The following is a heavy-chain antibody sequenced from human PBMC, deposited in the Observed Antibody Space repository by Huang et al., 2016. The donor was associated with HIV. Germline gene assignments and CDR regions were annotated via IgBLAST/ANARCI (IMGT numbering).Heavy chain of an antibody. Sequence: VQLVQSGAEVKKPGESLKISCKGSGYSFSSYWIAWVRQMPGKGLEWMGIIFPDDHDTTYSPSFEGQVTISADKSSGTAYLQGSSLKASDTAMYYCARRFSSSSGYFDYWGQGSLVTVSS. CDR3: ARRFSSSSGYFDY. CDR1: GYSFSSYW. V-gene: IGHV5-51*01. J-gene: IGHJ4*02. CDR2: IFPDDHDT. D-gene: IGHD6-6*01.